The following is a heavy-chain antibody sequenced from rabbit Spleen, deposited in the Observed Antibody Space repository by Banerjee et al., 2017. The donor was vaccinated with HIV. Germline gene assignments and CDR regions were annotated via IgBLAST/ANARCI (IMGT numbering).Heavy chain of an antibody. CDR2: IDTNDGDT. Sequence: QEQLVESGGGLVKPEGSLTLTCKASGFSFSDRDVMCWVRQAPGKGLEWIACIDTNDGDTDYANWPKGRFTISKTSSTTVTLQMTSLTAADTATYFCARNYVNAFDPWGQGTLDTVS. CDR1: GFSFSDRDV. CDR3: ARNYVNAFDP. J-gene: IGHJ2*01. V-gene: IGHV1S45*01. D-gene: IGHD1-1*01.